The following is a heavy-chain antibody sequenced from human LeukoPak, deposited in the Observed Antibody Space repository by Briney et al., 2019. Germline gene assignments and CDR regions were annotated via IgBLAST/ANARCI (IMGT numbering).Heavy chain of an antibody. Sequence: SVKVSCKASGGTFSSYAISWVRQAPGQGLEWMGGIIPIFGTANYAQKFQGRVTITADESTSTAYMELSSLRSEDTAVYYCARGYYDFWSGYHGPYTYYYYYMDVWGKGTTVTVSS. CDR2: IIPIFGTA. J-gene: IGHJ6*03. CDR1: GGTFSSYA. V-gene: IGHV1-69*13. D-gene: IGHD3-3*01. CDR3: ARGYYDFWSGYHGPYTYYYYYMDV.